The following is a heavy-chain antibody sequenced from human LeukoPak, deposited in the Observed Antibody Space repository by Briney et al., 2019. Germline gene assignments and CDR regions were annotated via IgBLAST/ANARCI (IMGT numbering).Heavy chain of an antibody. D-gene: IGHD5-18*01. CDR2: ISSSSSYI. V-gene: IGHV3-21*01. CDR1: GFTFSSYS. Sequence: PGGSLRLSCAASGFTFSSYSMNWVRQAPGKGLEWVSSISSSSSYIYYADSVKGRFTISRDNAKNSLYLQMNSLRAEDTAVYYCARRDTANAGPNFDYWGQGTLVTVSS. J-gene: IGHJ4*02. CDR3: ARRDTANAGPNFDY.